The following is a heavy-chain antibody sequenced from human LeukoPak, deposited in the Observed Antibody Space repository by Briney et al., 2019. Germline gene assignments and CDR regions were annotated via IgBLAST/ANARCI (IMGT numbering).Heavy chain of an antibody. CDR1: GYTFTGYY. CDR2: INPNSGGT. Sequence: ASVKVSCKASGYTFTGYYMHWVRQAPGRGLEWMGWINPNSGGTNYAQKFQGRVTMTRDTSISTAYMELSRLRSDDTAVYYCARWGGANPRVRGMDVWGQGTTVTVSS. V-gene: IGHV1-2*02. CDR3: ARWGGANPRVRGMDV. D-gene: IGHD3-10*01. J-gene: IGHJ6*02.